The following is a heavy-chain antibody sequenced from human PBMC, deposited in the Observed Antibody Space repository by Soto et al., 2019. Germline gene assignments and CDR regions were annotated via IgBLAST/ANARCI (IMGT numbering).Heavy chain of an antibody. CDR1: GFTFSSYA. J-gene: IGHJ5*02. Sequence: EVQLLESGGGLVQPGGSLRLSCAASGFTFSSYAMSWVRQAPGKGLEWVSAISGNGGSTYYADSVKGRFTISRVNSKNSLFLQMSSLRAEDTAVYYCAKGPGSSWYAGNWFDPWGQGTLVTVSS. D-gene: IGHD6-13*01. CDR3: AKGPGSSWYAGNWFDP. CDR2: ISGNGGST. V-gene: IGHV3-23*01.